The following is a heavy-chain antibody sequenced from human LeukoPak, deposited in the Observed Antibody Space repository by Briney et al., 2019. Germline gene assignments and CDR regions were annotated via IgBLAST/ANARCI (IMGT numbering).Heavy chain of an antibody. Sequence: SVKVSCKASEGTFRSDTINWVRQATGQGLEWMGGITPGFGTLKYAQKFKGRVTITADESTTTSYMELSGLTSDDTAIYHCARGGGNFYGSGSSRQYYYYFMDVWGTGTTVTVSS. J-gene: IGHJ6*03. CDR1: EGTFRSDT. V-gene: IGHV1-69*01. D-gene: IGHD3-10*01. CDR3: ARGGGNFYGSGSSRQYYYYFMDV. CDR2: ITPGFGTL.